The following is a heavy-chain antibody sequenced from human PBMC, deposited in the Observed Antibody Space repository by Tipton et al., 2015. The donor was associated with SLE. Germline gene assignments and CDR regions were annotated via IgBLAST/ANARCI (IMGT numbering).Heavy chain of an antibody. CDR1: GGSISSSSYY. CDR3: ARGRKPIWFGDLGAFDI. Sequence: TLSLTCTVSGGSISSSSYYWGWIRQPPGKGLEWIGSIYYSGSTYYNPSLKSRVTISVDTSKNQFSLKLSSVTAADTAVYYCARGRKPIWFGDLGAFDIWGQGTMVTVSS. D-gene: IGHD3-10*01. V-gene: IGHV4-39*07. CDR2: IYYSGST. J-gene: IGHJ3*02.